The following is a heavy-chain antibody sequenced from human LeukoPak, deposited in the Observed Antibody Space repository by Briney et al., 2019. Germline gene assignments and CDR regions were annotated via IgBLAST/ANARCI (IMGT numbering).Heavy chain of an antibody. J-gene: IGHJ4*02. V-gene: IGHV3-21*01. D-gene: IGHD5-18*01. Sequence: GGSLRLSCAASGFTFSSYSMNWVRQAPGKGLEWVSSISSSSSYIYYADSVKGRFTISRDNAKNSLYLQMNSLRAEDTAVYYCARGGGGIQLWLHYWGQGTLVTVSS. CDR3: ARGGGGIQLWLHY. CDR1: GFTFSSYS. CDR2: ISSSSSYI.